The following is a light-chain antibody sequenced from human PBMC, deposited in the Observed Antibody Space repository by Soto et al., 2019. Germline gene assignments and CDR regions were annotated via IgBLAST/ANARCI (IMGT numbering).Light chain of an antibody. CDR1: SSNIGAGYD. CDR3: QSFDASLSGFVI. CDR2: DNN. J-gene: IGLJ2*01. V-gene: IGLV1-40*01. Sequence: QSVLTQPPSVSGAPGQRVTISCTGSSSNIGAGYDVHWYQQLPGTAPKLLMFDNNKRPSGVPDRFSGSKSDTSASLAISGLRAXXXAXYYCQSFDASLSGFVIFGGGTKLTVL.